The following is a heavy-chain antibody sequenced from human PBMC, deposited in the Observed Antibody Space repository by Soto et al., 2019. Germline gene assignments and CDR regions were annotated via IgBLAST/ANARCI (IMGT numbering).Heavy chain of an antibody. D-gene: IGHD3-22*01. Sequence: GSLRLSCAASGFTFSTYAMSWVRQAPGKGLEWVSAISGSGGSTYYADSVKGRFTISRDNSKNTLYLQMNSLRADDTAVYYCAKAYYDSSGYPDPWGQGTLVTVSS. V-gene: IGHV3-23*01. CDR2: ISGSGGST. CDR1: GFTFSTYA. J-gene: IGHJ5*02. CDR3: AKAYYDSSGYPDP.